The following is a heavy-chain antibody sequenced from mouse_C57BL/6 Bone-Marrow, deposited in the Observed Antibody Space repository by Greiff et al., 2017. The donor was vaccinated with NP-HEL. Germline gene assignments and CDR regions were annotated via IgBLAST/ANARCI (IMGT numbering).Heavy chain of an antibody. D-gene: IGHD2-4*01. Sequence: EVKVVESGGGLVKPGGSLKLSCAASGFTFSDYGMHWVRQAPEKGLEWVAYISSGSSTIYYADTVKGRFTLSRDNAKNTLFLQMTSLRSEDTAMYYCARPVIYDDYDDAMDYWGQGTSVTVSS. CDR2: ISSGSSTI. V-gene: IGHV5-17*01. J-gene: IGHJ4*01. CDR3: ARPVIYDDYDDAMDY. CDR1: GFTFSDYG.